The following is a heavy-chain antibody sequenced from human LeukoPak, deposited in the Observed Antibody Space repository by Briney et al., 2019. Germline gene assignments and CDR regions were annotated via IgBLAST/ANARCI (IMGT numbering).Heavy chain of an antibody. CDR2: IKQDESEK. J-gene: IGHJ3*02. CDR1: GFTFSNYW. CDR3: ARGLLRRGGAFDI. V-gene: IGHV3-7*01. D-gene: IGHD3-3*01. Sequence: GGSLRLSCVASGFTFSNYWMSWVRQAPGKGLEWVANIKQDESEKYYVDSVKGRFTISRDNAKNSLYLQMNSLRAEDTAVYYCARGLLRRGGAFDIWGQGTMVTVSS.